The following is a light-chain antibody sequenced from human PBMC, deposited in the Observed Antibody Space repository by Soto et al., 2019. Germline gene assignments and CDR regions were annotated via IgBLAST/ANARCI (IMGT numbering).Light chain of an antibody. J-gene: IGLJ3*02. V-gene: IGLV1-51*01. CDR1: SSNIGNNY. CDR2: DSN. Sequence: QSALTQPPSVSAAPGQKVTISCSGSSSNIGNNYVSWYQQLPGTAPKLLIYDSNNRPSGIPDRFSGSKSGTSATLDITGLQTGDEADYYCGTWDSSLSARVFGGGTKLTVL. CDR3: GTWDSSLSARV.